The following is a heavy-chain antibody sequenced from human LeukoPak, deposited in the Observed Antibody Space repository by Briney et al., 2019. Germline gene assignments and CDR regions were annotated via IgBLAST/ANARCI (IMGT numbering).Heavy chain of an antibody. Sequence: GGSLRLSCAASGFTVISNYMSWVRQAPGKGLEWVSVIYSGGDTYYADSVKSRFTISRDNSKNTLYLQMNSLRAEDTAVYYCARDLTHGGKTYWGQGTLVTVSS. V-gene: IGHV3-66*02. D-gene: IGHD4-23*01. CDR3: ARDLTHGGKTY. CDR1: GFTVISNY. CDR2: IYSGGDT. J-gene: IGHJ4*02.